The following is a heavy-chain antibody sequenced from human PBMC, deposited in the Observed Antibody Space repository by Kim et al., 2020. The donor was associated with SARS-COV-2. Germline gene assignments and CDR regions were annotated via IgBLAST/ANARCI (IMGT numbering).Heavy chain of an antibody. J-gene: IGHJ4*02. Sequence: GGSLRLSCATSGFSFDDYCLTWVRQAPGKGLEWVASITSIPDGETTEYAASVKDRFTISRDNSKSIAYLQLNSLKTDDTAVYYCSRWKIHSYLDYWGQGTLVTVSS. CDR2: ITSIPDGETT. V-gene: IGHV3-49*04. CDR1: GFSFDDYC. CDR3: SRWKIHSYLDY. D-gene: IGHD1-1*01.